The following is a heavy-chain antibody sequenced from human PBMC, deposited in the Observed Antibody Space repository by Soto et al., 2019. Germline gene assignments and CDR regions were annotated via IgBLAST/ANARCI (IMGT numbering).Heavy chain of an antibody. V-gene: IGHV3-11*06. Sequence: QVQLVESGGGLVKPGGSLRLACAASGFSFGDSYMSWVRQAPGKGLEWLSYISGGSSYTNYADSVKGRFTISRDNAKRSLYLEMNSLRADVTVVYYCAKTIVAASGYYFDHWGQGNLVTVSS. J-gene: IGHJ4*02. CDR2: ISGGSSYT. CDR3: AKTIVAASGYYFDH. CDR1: GFSFGDSY. D-gene: IGHD2-21*01.